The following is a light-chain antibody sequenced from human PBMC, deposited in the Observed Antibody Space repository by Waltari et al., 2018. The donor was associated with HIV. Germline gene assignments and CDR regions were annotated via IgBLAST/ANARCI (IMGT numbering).Light chain of an antibody. CDR1: RFNIGAGYD. CDR2: GNT. Sequence: QSVVTQPPSVSGAPGPTVAISCTGSRFNIGAGYDVPWYQHLPGAPPKVVIYGNTNRPSGVPDRFSGSKSGSAASLVIAGLQADDEAEYYCQSYDKSLSGWVFGGGTKVTVL. CDR3: QSYDKSLSGWV. V-gene: IGLV1-40*01. J-gene: IGLJ3*02.